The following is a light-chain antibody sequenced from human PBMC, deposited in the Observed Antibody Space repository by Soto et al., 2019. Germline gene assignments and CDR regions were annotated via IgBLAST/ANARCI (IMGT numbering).Light chain of an antibody. CDR2: DAS. CDR3: QQYNSYSIT. V-gene: IGKV1-5*01. CDR1: QSISNW. J-gene: IGKJ5*01. Sequence: DIQMTQSPSTLSASVGDRVTITCRASQSISNWLAWYQQKPGKAPKLLIYDASSLESAVPSRFSGSGSGTEFTLTINSLQPDDFATYYCQQYNSYSITFGQGTRLEIK.